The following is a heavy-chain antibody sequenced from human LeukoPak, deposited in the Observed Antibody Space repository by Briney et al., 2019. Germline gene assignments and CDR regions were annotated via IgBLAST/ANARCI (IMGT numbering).Heavy chain of an antibody. J-gene: IGHJ4*02. CDR1: GFTFSSYE. V-gene: IGHV3-48*03. CDR2: ISSSGSTI. CDR3: ARVVAARDYFDY. Sequence: PGGSLRLSCAASGFTFSSYEMYWVRQAPGKGLEWVSYISSSGSTIYYADSVKGRFTISRNNAKNSLYLQMNSLRAEDTAVYYCARVVAARDYFDYWGQGTLVTVSS. D-gene: IGHD2-15*01.